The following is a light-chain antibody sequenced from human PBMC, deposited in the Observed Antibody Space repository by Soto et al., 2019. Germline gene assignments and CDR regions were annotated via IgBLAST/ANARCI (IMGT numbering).Light chain of an antibody. CDR3: QHYNHWLWT. Sequence: KLLTQSPGTLSLSPGERATLSCRASQSVKSSLAWYQQKPGQAPRLLIYGASTRATGIPARFSGSGSGTEFTLTISSLQSEDSAVYYCQHYNHWLWTFGQGTKVDIK. J-gene: IGKJ1*01. V-gene: IGKV3-15*01. CDR2: GAS. CDR1: QSVKSS.